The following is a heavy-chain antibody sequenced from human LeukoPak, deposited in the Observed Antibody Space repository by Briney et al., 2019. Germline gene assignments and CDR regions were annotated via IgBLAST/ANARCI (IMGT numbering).Heavy chain of an antibody. CDR2: IIPIFGTA. Sequence: ASVKVSCKASGGTFSSYAISWVRRAPGQGLEWMGGIIPIFGTANYAQKFQGRVTITADESTSTAYMELSGLRSEDTAVYYCAGLGYCSGGSCSDFDYWGQGTLVTVSS. CDR3: AGLGYCSGGSCSDFDY. D-gene: IGHD2-15*01. V-gene: IGHV1-69*13. J-gene: IGHJ4*02. CDR1: GGTFSSYA.